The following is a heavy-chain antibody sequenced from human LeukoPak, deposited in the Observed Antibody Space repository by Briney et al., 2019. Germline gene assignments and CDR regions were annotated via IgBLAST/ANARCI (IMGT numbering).Heavy chain of an antibody. Sequence: GRSLTLSCAASGFTFSSYAMHWVRQAPGKGLEWVAFIRYDGSNKYYADSVKGRFTISRDNSKNTVYLQMNSLRDEDTATYYCARDPESSGYHPTPFEHWGQGTLVTVSS. J-gene: IGHJ4*02. CDR1: GFTFSSYA. CDR3: ARDPESSGYHPTPFEH. V-gene: IGHV3-33*08. CDR2: IRYDGSNK. D-gene: IGHD3-22*01.